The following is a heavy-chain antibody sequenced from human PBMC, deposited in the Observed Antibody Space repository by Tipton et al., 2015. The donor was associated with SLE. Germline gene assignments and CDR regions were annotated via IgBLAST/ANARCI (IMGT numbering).Heavy chain of an antibody. CDR2: INYSGRT. J-gene: IGHJ4*02. CDR3: ARLGYPGDY. Sequence: TLSLTCAVYGGSFSGDYWSWVRQSPGKGLEWIGDINYSGRTNYNPSLKSRVIISVDTSKKQFSLKLTSVTAADTAVYYCARLGYPGDYWGQGTLVTVS. V-gene: IGHV4-34*01. D-gene: IGHD6-25*01. CDR1: GGSFSGDY.